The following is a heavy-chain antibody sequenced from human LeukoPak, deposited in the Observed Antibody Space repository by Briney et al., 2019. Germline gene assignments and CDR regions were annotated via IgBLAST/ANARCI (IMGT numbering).Heavy chain of an antibody. CDR3: AKDRGIAAAGRSRMLYYFDY. J-gene: IGHJ4*02. CDR2: IYSGDKT. D-gene: IGHD6-13*01. Sequence: GGSLRLSCAASGFIVSNNYMTWVRQAPGKGLVWVSIIYSGDKTYYADPVKGRFTVSRDNSKNTLYLQMNSLRAEDTAVYYCAKDRGIAAAGRSRMLYYFDYWGQGTLVTVSS. V-gene: IGHV3-66*01. CDR1: GFIVSNNY.